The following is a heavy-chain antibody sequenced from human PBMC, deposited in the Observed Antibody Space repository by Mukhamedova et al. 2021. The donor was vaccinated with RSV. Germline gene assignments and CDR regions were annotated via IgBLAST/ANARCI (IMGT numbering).Heavy chain of an antibody. CDR3: TRRGSVVVPAAMTYYYMDV. V-gene: IGHV3-73*01. D-gene: IGHD2-2*01. Sequence: AYVASVKGRFTISRDDSKNTAYLQMNSLKTEDTAVYYCTRRGSVVVPAAMTYYYMDVWGQGTTVTVSS. J-gene: IGHJ6*03.